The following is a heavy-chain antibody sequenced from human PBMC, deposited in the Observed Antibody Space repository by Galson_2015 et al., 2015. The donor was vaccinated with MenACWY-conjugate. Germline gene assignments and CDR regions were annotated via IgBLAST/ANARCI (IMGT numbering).Heavy chain of an antibody. CDR2: ISTSGAST. Sequence: SLRLSCAASGFTFTSYAMAWVRQAPGKGLEWVSTISTSGASTYYTDSAKGRFTISRDNSKNTLYLQMNSLRADDTAVYYCTKDRNYGSGTVADFDSWGQGTLVTVSS. CDR1: GFTFTSYA. D-gene: IGHD3-10*01. J-gene: IGHJ4*02. CDR3: TKDRNYGSGTVADFDS. V-gene: IGHV3-23*01.